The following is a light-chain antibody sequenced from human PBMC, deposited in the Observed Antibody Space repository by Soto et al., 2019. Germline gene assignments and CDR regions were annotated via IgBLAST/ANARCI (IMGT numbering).Light chain of an antibody. J-gene: IGKJ1*01. CDR3: LQHSNLPWT. CDR1: QSISSY. Sequence: DIQMTQSPSSLSASVGDRVTITCRASQSISSYLNWYQQKPGKAPRRLIYASSSLQRGVPSRFSGSGSGTEFTLTISSLQPEDFATYFCLQHSNLPWTFGQGTKVDIK. CDR2: ASS. V-gene: IGKV1-17*01.